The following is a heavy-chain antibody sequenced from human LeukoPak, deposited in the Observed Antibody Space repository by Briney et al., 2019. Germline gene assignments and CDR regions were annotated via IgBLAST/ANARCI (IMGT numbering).Heavy chain of an antibody. CDR3: AVIPPAVDDY. Sequence: PSETLSLTCSVSGGSISSGPYFWSWIRQSPGQGLEWIGHIWPSGSTNYNPSLKSRLTISVDTSKNQFSLKLSSVTAADTAVYYCAVIPPAVDDYWGQGTLVTVSS. V-gene: IGHV4-30-2*06. CDR2: IWPSGST. D-gene: IGHD2-2*01. J-gene: IGHJ4*02. CDR1: GGSISSGPYF.